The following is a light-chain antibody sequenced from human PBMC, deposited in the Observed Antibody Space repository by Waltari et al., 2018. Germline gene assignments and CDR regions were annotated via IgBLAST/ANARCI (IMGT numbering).Light chain of an antibody. J-gene: IGLJ3*02. CDR2: GNN. Sequence: QSVLTPPPSVSGAPGQRVTISCTGSSSTIGAASDVHWYQQLPGTAPKLLIYGNNNRPSGVPDRFSASKSGTSASLAITGLQAEDEADYYCQSYDSSLSGWVFGGRTKLTVL. V-gene: IGLV1-40*01. CDR1: SSTIGAASD. CDR3: QSYDSSLSGWV.